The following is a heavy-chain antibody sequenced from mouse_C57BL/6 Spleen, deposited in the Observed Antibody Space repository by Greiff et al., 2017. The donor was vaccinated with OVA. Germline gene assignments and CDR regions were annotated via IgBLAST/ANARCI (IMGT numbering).Heavy chain of an antibody. V-gene: IGHV1-62-2*01. D-gene: IGHD1-1*01. CDR1: GYTFTEYT. CDR3: ARHEEEEEVYHYGSRGGRYFDV. J-gene: IGHJ1*03. CDR2: FYPGSGSI. Sequence: VQLQQSGAELVKPGASVKLSCKASGYTFTEYTIHWVKQRSGQGLEWIGWFYPGSGSIKYNEKFKDKATLTADKSSSTVYMELSRLTSEDSAVYFCARHEEEEEVYHYGSRGGRYFDVWGTGTTVTVSS.